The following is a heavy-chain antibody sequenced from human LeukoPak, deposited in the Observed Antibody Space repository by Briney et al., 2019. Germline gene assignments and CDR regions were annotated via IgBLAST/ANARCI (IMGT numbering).Heavy chain of an antibody. Sequence: SETMSLTCAVYGGSFSGYYWSWIRQPPGKGLEWIGEINHSGSTNYNPSVKSRVTISVDTSKNQFSVKLSSVTAADTAVYYCARGKYYDSSGYYRYYGMDVWGQGTTVTVSS. J-gene: IGHJ6*02. D-gene: IGHD3-22*01. V-gene: IGHV4-34*01. CDR1: GGSFSGYY. CDR2: INHSGST. CDR3: ARGKYYDSSGYYRYYGMDV.